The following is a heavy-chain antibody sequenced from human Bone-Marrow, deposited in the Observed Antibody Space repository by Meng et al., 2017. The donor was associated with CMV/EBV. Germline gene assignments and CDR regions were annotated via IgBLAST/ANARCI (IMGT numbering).Heavy chain of an antibody. V-gene: IGHV3-7*01. CDR3: ARGLGAPDY. CDR1: GFTFSSYW. CDR2: IKQDGSEK. J-gene: IGHJ4*02. Sequence: GEYLKISCAASGFTFSSYWMSWVRQAPGKGLEWVANIKQDGSEKNYVDSVQGRFTISRDNAKNSLYVEMNSLRVEDTGVYYCARGLGAPDYWGQGTLVTVSS. D-gene: IGHD1-26*01.